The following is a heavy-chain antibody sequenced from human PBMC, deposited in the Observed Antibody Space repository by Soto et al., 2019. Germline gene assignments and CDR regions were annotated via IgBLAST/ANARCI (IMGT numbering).Heavy chain of an antibody. CDR1: GFPFSSYS. D-gene: IGHD3-9*01. Sequence: PGGSLRLSCVASGFPFSSYSLVWVRQAPGKGLEWVSYIFATSTTIYYADSVKGRFTVSRANAQNSLFLLMNSLRAEDTAVYYCARDKDWAFDYWGEGTLVTVAS. CDR2: IFATSTTI. V-gene: IGHV3-48*04. J-gene: IGHJ4*02. CDR3: ARDKDWAFDY.